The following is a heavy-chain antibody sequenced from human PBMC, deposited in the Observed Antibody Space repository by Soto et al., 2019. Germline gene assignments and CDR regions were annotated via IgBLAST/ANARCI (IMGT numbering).Heavy chain of an antibody. CDR3: ARDPVDIVATTTPPFDY. V-gene: IGHV3-30-3*01. Sequence: PGGSLRLSCAASGFTFSSYAMSWVRQAPGKGLEWVSVISYDGSSKYYADSVKGRFTISRDNSKNTLYLQMNSLRAEDTAVYYCARDPVDIVATTTPPFDYWGQGTLVTVSS. D-gene: IGHD5-12*01. J-gene: IGHJ4*02. CDR2: ISYDGSSK. CDR1: GFTFSSYA.